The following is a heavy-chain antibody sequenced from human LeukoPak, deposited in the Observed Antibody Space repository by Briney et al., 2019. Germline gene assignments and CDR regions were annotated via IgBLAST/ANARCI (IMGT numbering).Heavy chain of an antibody. Sequence: SETLSLTCTVSGGSINSHYWSWLRQPPGKGLEWIGYIYYSGSTNYNPSLKSRVTISVDTSKNQFSLKLSSVTAADTAVYYCARSRNSQHRIRMIFGVDLYFDYWGQGTLVTVSS. CDR2: IYYSGST. CDR1: GGSINSHY. V-gene: IGHV4-59*11. D-gene: IGHD3-3*01. CDR3: ARSRNSQHRIRMIFGVDLYFDY. J-gene: IGHJ4*02.